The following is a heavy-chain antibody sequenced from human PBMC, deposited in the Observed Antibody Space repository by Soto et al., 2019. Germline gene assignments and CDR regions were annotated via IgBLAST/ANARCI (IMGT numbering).Heavy chain of an antibody. CDR1: GYSINSGYY. CDR3: ARVARSGWYLDY. CDR2: IYHSGST. D-gene: IGHD6-19*01. J-gene: IGHJ4*02. V-gene: IGHV4-38-2*01. Sequence: SETLSLTCAVSGYSINSGYYWGWIRQPPGKGLEWIGSIYHSGSTYYNPSLKSRVTISVDTSKNQFSLKLSSVTAADTAVYYCARVARSGWYLDYWGQGTLVTVSS.